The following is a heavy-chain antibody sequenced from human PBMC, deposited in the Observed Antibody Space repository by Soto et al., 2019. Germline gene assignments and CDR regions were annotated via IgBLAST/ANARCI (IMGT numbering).Heavy chain of an antibody. CDR3: ARDRLISMAGDYYYYGMDV. Sequence: GGSLRLSCAASGFSFNNYGMHWVRQAPGKGLEWVAVIWYDGSNKYYADSVKGRFTISRDNSKNTLYLQVNSLRAEDTAVYYCARDRLISMAGDYYYYGMDVWGQGTTVTVSS. D-gene: IGHD6-19*01. CDR2: IWYDGSNK. J-gene: IGHJ6*02. V-gene: IGHV3-33*01. CDR1: GFSFNNYG.